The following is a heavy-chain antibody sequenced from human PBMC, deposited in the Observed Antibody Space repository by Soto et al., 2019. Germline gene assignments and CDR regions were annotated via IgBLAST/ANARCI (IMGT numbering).Heavy chain of an antibody. CDR3: ARDPIRDCSSTSCYVNYGMDV. D-gene: IGHD2-2*01. CDR1: GGSISSGGYY. Sequence: QVQLQESGPGLVKPSQTLSLTCTVSGGSISSGGYYWSWIRQHPGKGLEWIGYIYYSGSTYYNPSLKSRVTISVDTSKNQFSLKLSSVTAADTAVYYCARDPIRDCSSTSCYVNYGMDVWGQGTTVTVSS. CDR2: IYYSGST. V-gene: IGHV4-31*03. J-gene: IGHJ6*02.